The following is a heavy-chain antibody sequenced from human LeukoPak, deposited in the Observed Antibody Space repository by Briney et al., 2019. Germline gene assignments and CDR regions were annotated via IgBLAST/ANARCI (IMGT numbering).Heavy chain of an antibody. J-gene: IGHJ4*02. V-gene: IGHV4-34*01. CDR1: GGSFSGYY. CDR3: ARGPSCSSTSCYIGAGAFMYY. D-gene: IGHD2-2*02. CDR2: INHSGST. Sequence: SETLSLTCAVYGGSFSGYYWSWIRQPPGKGLEWIGEINHSGSTNYNPSLKSRVTISVDTSKNQFSLKLSSVTAADTAVYYCARGPSCSSTSCYIGAGAFMYYWGQGTLVTVSS.